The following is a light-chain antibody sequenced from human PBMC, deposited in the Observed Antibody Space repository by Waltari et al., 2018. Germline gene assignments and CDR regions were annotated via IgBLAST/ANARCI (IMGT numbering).Light chain of an antibody. J-gene: IGLJ1*01. CDR3: AAWDDSLHAYV. CDR2: SHH. Sequence: QYFLTQPPSAYGTPGQKVTISSYGSDSNVADNPVHLYQQFPETAPKLIISSHHQRPSGVPDRFSGSKSGTSASLSISGLQSADEAVYYCAAWDDSLHAYVFGAGTEVTV. V-gene: IGLV1-44*01. CDR1: DSNVADNP.